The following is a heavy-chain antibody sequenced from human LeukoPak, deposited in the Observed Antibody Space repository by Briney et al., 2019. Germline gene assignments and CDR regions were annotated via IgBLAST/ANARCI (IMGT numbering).Heavy chain of an antibody. J-gene: IGHJ4*02. D-gene: IGHD3-9*01. CDR3: TRDFYDILTGYYWGNYFDY. Sequence: GGSLRLSCTASGFTFGDYAMSWVRQAPGKGLEWVGFIRSKAYGGTTEYAASVKGRFTISRDDSKSIAYLQMNSLKTEDTAVYYCTRDFYDILTGYYWGNYFDYWGQGTLVTVSS. CDR2: IRSKAYGGTT. CDR1: GFTFGDYA. V-gene: IGHV3-49*04.